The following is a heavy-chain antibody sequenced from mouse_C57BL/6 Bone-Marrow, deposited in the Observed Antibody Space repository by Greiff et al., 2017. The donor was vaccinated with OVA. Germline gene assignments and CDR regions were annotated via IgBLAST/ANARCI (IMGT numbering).Heavy chain of an antibody. J-gene: IGHJ1*03. CDR2: IDPENGDT. CDR3: TLYYYSSSWYFDG. CDR1: GFNIKDDY. V-gene: IGHV14-4*01. Sequence: VQLQQSGAELVRPGASVKLSCTASGFNIKDDYMHWVKQRPEQGLEWIGWIDPENGDTEYASKFQGKATIPADTSSNTAYLQLSSLTSDDTAVYYCTLYYYSSSWYFDGWGTGTTVTVSS. D-gene: IGHD1-1*01.